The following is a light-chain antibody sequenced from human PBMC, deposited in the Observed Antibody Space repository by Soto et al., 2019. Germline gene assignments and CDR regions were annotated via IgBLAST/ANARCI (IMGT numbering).Light chain of an antibody. CDR2: AAS. CDR3: QQSYVTPYT. Sequence: DIQMTQSPSSLSASVGDKVTISCRASESISIHLHWYQHKPGKAPKLLIYAASNLHGGVPSRFRGSGSGTVFALTIDSLQPEDFATYYCQQSYVTPYTFGQGTKVDIK. V-gene: IGKV1-39*01. CDR1: ESISIH. J-gene: IGKJ2*01.